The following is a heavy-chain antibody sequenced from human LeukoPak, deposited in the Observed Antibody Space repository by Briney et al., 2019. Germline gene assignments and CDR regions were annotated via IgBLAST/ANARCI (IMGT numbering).Heavy chain of an antibody. J-gene: IGHJ4*02. CDR1: GFTFSTYG. CDR3: ARVNGYQFDY. D-gene: IGHD2-2*01. Sequence: GGSLRLSCAASGFTFSTYGMHWVRQAPGNGLEWVAVIWYDGSNKYYADSVKGRFTISRDNSKDTLYLQMNSLRAEDTALYYCARVNGYQFDYWGQGTLVTVSS. CDR2: IWYDGSNK. V-gene: IGHV3-33*01.